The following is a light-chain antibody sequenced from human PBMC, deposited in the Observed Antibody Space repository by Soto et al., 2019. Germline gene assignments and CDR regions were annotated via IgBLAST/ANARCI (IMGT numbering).Light chain of an antibody. J-gene: IGLJ1*01. Sequence: QSALTQPASVSGSPGQSITISCTGTSSDVGSYYSVSWYKQHPGKAPKLMIYEVSNRPSGVSNRFSGSKSGNTASLTISGLQAEDEADYYCSSYTSSSTLVFGTGTKLPVL. CDR2: EVS. CDR3: SSYTSSSTLV. CDR1: SSDVGSYYS. V-gene: IGLV2-14*01.